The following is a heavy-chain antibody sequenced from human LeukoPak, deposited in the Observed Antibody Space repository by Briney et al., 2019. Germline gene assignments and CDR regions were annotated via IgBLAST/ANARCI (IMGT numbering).Heavy chain of an antibody. CDR1: GYSFTNSW. V-gene: IGHV5-51*01. CDR2: IYPGDSDT. CDR3: ARPEYCSGGSCYTWFDP. Sequence: GESLKISCKGSGYSFTNSWIGWGRQMPGKGLEWMGIIYPGDSDTRYSPSFQGQVTISADKSISTAYLQWGSLKASDTAMYYCARPEYCSGGSCYTWFDPWGQGTLVTVSS. D-gene: IGHD2-15*01. J-gene: IGHJ5*02.